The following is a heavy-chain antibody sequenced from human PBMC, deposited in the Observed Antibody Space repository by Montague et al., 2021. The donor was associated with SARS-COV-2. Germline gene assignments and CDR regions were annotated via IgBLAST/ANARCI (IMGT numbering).Heavy chain of an antibody. CDR2: ISHGGST. V-gene: IGHV4-34*01. Sequence: SETLSLTCAVFNGSFSSFYWNWIRQPPGKGLEWIGEISHGGSTYYNSSLKSRVTISVDTSKNQFSLNLRSVTAADTAVYYCARGEENGSGYMDVWGKGTTVTVAS. D-gene: IGHD1-26*01. J-gene: IGHJ6*03. CDR1: NGSFSSFY. CDR3: ARGEENGSGYMDV.